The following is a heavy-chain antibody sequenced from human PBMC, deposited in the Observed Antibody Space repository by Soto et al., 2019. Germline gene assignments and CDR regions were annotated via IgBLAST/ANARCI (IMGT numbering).Heavy chain of an antibody. CDR3: ARRLYCSSTSCRPDYYYYYMDV. CDR1: GGSFSGYY. D-gene: IGHD2-2*01. CDR2: INHSGST. J-gene: IGHJ6*03. V-gene: IGHV4-34*01. Sequence: KQSQTLSLTCAVYGGSFSGYYWSWIRQPPGKGLEWIGEINHSGSTNYNPSLKSRVTISVDTSKNQFSLKLSSVTAADTAVYYCARRLYCSSTSCRPDYYYYYMDVWGKGTTVTVSS.